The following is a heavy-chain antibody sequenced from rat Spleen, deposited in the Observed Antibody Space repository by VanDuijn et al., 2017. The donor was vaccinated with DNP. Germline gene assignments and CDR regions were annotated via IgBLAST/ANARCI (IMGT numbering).Heavy chain of an antibody. V-gene: IGHV5-20*01. Sequence: EVQLVESGGGLVQPGRSLKLSCTASRFTFSDYNMAWVRQAPKKGLEWVATISYDGGNTNYRDSVKGRFTISRDKAKSSLYLQMDSLRSEDTATYYCTTDNYYTEDYWGQGVMVTVSS. CDR3: TTDNYYTEDY. D-gene: IGHD1-1*01. CDR1: RFTFSDYN. CDR2: ISYDGGNT. J-gene: IGHJ2*01.